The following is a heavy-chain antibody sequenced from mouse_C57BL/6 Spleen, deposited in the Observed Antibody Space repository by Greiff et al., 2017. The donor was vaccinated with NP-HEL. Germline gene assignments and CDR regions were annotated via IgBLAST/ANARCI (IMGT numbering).Heavy chain of an antibody. CDR3: ARSDDYHWYFDV. V-gene: IGHV1-54*01. J-gene: IGHJ1*03. D-gene: IGHD2-4*01. CDR1: GYAFTNYL. Sequence: QVHVKQSGAELVRPGTSVKVSCKASGYAFTNYLIEWVKQRPGQGLEWIGVINPGSGGTNYNEKFKGKATLTADKSSSTAYMQLSSLTSEDSAVYFCARSDDYHWYFDVWGTGTTVTVSS. CDR2: INPGSGGT.